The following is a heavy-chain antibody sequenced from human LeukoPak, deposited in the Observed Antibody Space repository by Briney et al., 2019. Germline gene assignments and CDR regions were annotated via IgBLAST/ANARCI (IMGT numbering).Heavy chain of an antibody. J-gene: IGHJ4*02. CDR2: IETSGST. CDR1: GGSISNYY. V-gene: IGHV4-4*07. Sequence: SETLSLTCTVSGGSISNYYWSWIRQPAGKGLEWIGRIETSGSTSYNPSLKSRVTMSVDTSKNQFSLKLRSVTAADTAVYYCARVGSGLYYFDYWGQGTLVTVSS. D-gene: IGHD6-19*01. CDR3: ARVGSGLYYFDY.